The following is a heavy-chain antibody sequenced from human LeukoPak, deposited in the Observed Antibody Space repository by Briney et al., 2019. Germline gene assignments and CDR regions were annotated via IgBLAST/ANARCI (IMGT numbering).Heavy chain of an antibody. D-gene: IGHD5-12*01. Sequence: SETLSLTCTVSGDSISSSYWSWLRQPAGKGLEYIGRIYISGSTNYNPSLKSRVTMSLATPKTQFSLKLSSVTAADTAVYYCSRERDQVAAIRFDYWGRGTLVTVSS. CDR3: SRERDQVAAIRFDY. V-gene: IGHV4-4*07. CDR2: IYISGST. J-gene: IGHJ4*02. CDR1: GDSISSSY.